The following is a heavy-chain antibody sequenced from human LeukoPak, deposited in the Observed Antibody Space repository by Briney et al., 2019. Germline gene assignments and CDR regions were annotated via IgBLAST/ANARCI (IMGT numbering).Heavy chain of an antibody. J-gene: IGHJ4*02. CDR1: GFTFSNAW. CDR3: TTEDCTNGVCYRVDY. Sequence: GGPLRLSCAASGFTFSNAWMSWVRQAPGKGLEWVGRIKSKTDGGTTDYAAPVKGRFTISRDNSKNTLYLQMNSLKTEDTAVYYCTTEDCTNGVCYRVDYWGQGTLVTVSS. CDR2: IKSKTDGGTT. D-gene: IGHD2-8*01. V-gene: IGHV3-15*01.